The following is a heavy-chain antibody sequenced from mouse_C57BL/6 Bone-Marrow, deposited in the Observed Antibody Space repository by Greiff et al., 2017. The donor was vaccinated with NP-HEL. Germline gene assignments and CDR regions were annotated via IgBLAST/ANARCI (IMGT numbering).Heavy chain of an antibody. Sequence: EVQVVESGGGLVKPGGSLKLSCAASGFTFSSYAMSWVRQTPEKRLEWVATISDGGSYTYYPDNVKGRFTISRDNAKNNLYLQMSHLKSEDTAMYYCARDLIYYYGSSYGWFAYWGQGTLVTVSA. CDR3: ARDLIYYYGSSYGWFAY. V-gene: IGHV5-4*01. CDR1: GFTFSSYA. D-gene: IGHD1-1*01. J-gene: IGHJ3*01. CDR2: ISDGGSYT.